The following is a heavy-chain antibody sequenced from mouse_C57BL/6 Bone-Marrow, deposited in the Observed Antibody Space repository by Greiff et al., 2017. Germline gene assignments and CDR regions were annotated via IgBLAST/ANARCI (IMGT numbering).Heavy chain of an antibody. Sequence: EVKLMESGAELVRPGASVKLSCTASGFNIKDDYMHWVKQRPEQGLEWIGWIDPENGDTEYASKFQGKATITADTSSNTAYLQLSSLTSEDTAVYYCTTYDYDRSWFAYWGQGTLVTVSA. CDR1: GFNIKDDY. CDR2: IDPENGDT. D-gene: IGHD2-4*01. V-gene: IGHV14-4*01. CDR3: TTYDYDRSWFAY. J-gene: IGHJ3*01.